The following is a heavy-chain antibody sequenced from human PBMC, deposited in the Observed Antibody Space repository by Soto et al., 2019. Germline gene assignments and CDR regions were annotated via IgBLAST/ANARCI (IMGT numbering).Heavy chain of an antibody. J-gene: IGHJ4*02. V-gene: IGHV3-23*01. CDR3: AKVFYYYHSSGYYYFDY. D-gene: IGHD3-22*01. CDR2: ISGSGSTI. CDR1: GFTFSSYA. Sequence: GGSLRLSCAASGFTFSSYAVSWVRQAPGKGPEWISSISGSGSTIYYTDSVKGRFTISRDNSKNTLYLQMSRLRAEDTAVYYCAKVFYYYHSSGYYYFDYWGQGTLVTVSS.